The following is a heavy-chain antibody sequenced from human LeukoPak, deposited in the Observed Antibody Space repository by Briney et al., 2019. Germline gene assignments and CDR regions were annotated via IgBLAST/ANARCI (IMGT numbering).Heavy chain of an antibody. CDR1: GYTFTGYY. V-gene: IGHV1-2*04. J-gene: IGHJ4*02. CDR2: INPNSGGT. CDR3: ATGNWNYGSSAFDY. D-gene: IGHD1-7*01. Sequence: ASVKVSCKASGYTFTGYYMHWVRQAPGQGLEWMGWINPNSGGTSYAQKFQGWVTMTRDTSISTAYMELSRLRSDDTAVYYCATGNWNYGSSAFDYWGQGTLVTVSS.